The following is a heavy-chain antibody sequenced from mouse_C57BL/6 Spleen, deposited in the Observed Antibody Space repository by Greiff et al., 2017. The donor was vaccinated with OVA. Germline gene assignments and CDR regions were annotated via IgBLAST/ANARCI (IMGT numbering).Heavy chain of an antibody. D-gene: IGHD1-1*01. CDR2: ISSGSSTI. V-gene: IGHV5-17*01. CDR1: GFTFSDYG. CDR3: ARKGHYYGSSDWYFDV. J-gene: IGHJ1*03. Sequence: EVQLQESGGGLVKPGGSLKLSCAASGFTFSDYGMHWVRQAPEKGLEWVAYISSGSSTIYYADTVKGQFTIARDNAKNTLFLQMTSLRSEDTAMYYCARKGHYYGSSDWYFDVWGTGTTVTVSS.